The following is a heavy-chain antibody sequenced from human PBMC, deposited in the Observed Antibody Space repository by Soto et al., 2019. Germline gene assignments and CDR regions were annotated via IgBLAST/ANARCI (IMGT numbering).Heavy chain of an antibody. Sequence: QVQLVESGGGVVQAGRSLRLSCAASGFNFRSYAIHWVRQAPGKGLEWVAVISYDGSLEYYADSVKGRFTISRDNSKNTLYLQMNSLRGEDTAVYYCARAAHSSSWIWLDPWGQGTLATVSS. CDR1: GFNFRSYA. V-gene: IGHV3-30*04. CDR2: ISYDGSLE. J-gene: IGHJ5*02. D-gene: IGHD6-13*01. CDR3: ARAAHSSSWIWLDP.